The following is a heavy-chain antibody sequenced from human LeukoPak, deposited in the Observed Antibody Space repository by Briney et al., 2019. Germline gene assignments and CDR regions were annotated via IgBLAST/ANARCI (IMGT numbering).Heavy chain of an antibody. J-gene: IGHJ3*02. D-gene: IGHD3-22*01. CDR1: GFTVSSNY. V-gene: IGHV3-66*01. CDR2: IYSGGST. Sequence: GGSLRLSCAASGFTVSSNYMSWVRQAPGKGLEWVSVIYSGGSTYYADSVKGRFTISRDNSKNTLYLQMNSLRAEDTAVYYCARDYYYDSSGYFPDAFDIWGQGTMVTVSS. CDR3: ARDYYYDSSGYFPDAFDI.